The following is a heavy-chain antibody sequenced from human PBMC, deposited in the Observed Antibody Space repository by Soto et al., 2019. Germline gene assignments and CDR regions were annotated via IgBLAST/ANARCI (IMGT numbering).Heavy chain of an antibody. CDR3: ARATEYYDIVTGYYIPLVDY. CDR1: GYTFTSYG. Sequence: ASVKVSCKASGYTFTSYGISWVRQAPGQGLEWMGWISAYNGNTNYAQKLQGRVTMTTDTSTSTAYMELRSLRSDDTAVYYCARATEYYDIVTGYYIPLVDYWGQGTLVTVSS. J-gene: IGHJ4*02. CDR2: ISAYNGNT. V-gene: IGHV1-18*04. D-gene: IGHD3-9*01.